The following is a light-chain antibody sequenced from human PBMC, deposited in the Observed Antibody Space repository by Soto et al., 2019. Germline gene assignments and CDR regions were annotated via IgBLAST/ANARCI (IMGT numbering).Light chain of an antibody. CDR2: VNN. V-gene: IGLV1-44*01. Sequence: QSVLTQPPSASGTPGQRVTISCSGRSSNIGSNVVNWYQQLPGTAPKLLIYVNNQRPSVVPDRFSGSKSGTSASLAISGLQSEDEADYYCAAWDDSLNGVVFGGGTKLTVL. J-gene: IGLJ2*01. CDR3: AAWDDSLNGVV. CDR1: SSNIGSNV.